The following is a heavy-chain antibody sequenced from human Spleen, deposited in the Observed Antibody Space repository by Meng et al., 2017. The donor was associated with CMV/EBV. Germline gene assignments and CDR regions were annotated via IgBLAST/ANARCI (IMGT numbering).Heavy chain of an antibody. J-gene: IGHJ4*02. CDR2: IWYDGSNK. Sequence: FSSYGMHWVRQAPGKGLEWVAVIWYDGSNKYYADSVKGRFTISRDNSKNTLYLQMNSLRAEDTAVYYCAKPREAYYYDSSGYYFDYWGQGTLVTVSS. V-gene: IGHV3-33*06. CDR3: AKPREAYYYDSSGYYFDY. D-gene: IGHD3-22*01. CDR1: FSSYG.